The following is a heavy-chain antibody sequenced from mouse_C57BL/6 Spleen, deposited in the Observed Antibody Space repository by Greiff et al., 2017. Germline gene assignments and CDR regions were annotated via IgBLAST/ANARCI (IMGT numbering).Heavy chain of an antibody. Sequence: EVQLVESGGGLVKPGGSLKLSCAASGFTFSSYAMSWVRQTPEKRLEWVATISAGGSYTYYPDNVKGRFTISRDNAKNNQYLQMSHLKSEDTAMYYCARDPYGNSYYFDYWGQGTTLTVSA. CDR1: GFTFSSYA. CDR3: ARDPYGNSYYFDY. CDR2: ISAGGSYT. J-gene: IGHJ2*01. D-gene: IGHD2-1*01. V-gene: IGHV5-4*01.